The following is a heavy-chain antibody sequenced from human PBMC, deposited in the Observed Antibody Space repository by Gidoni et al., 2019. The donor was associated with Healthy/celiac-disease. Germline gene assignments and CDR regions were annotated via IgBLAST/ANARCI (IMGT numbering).Heavy chain of an antibody. V-gene: IGHV3-21*01. Sequence: EVQLVESGGGLVKPGGSLRLSCAASGFTFSSYSRNWVRQAPGKGLEWVSSISSSSSYIYYADSVKGRFTISRDNAKNSLYLQMNSLRAEDTAVYYCARGLYYYDSSGPNPLAYWGQGTLVTVSS. D-gene: IGHD3-22*01. CDR2: ISSSSSYI. CDR1: GFTFSSYS. J-gene: IGHJ4*02. CDR3: ARGLYYYDSSGPNPLAY.